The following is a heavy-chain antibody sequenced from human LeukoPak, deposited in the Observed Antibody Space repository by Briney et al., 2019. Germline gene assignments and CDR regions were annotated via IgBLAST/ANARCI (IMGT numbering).Heavy chain of an antibody. D-gene: IGHD3-16*01. J-gene: IGHJ4*02. CDR1: GFTLSDHY. CDR3: VSKITASCC. Sequence: GGSLRLSCAASGFTLSDHYMDWVRRAPGKGLEWVGRTRNKVNSYSTAYAASVKCRFSISSADSTRYLYMHMLSPKTEDTAVYCCVSKITASCCWGQGTLVFAS. CDR2: TRNKVNSYST. V-gene: IGHV3-72*01.